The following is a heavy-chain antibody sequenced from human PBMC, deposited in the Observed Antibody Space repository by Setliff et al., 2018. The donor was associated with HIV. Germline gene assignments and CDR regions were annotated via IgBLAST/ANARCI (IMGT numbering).Heavy chain of an antibody. CDR1: GYTFINYA. CDR3: ARLGSGWSDSYYYAMDV. CDR2: ISPYNGHT. Sequence: ASVKVSCKASGYTFINYAMNWVRQAPGHGLEWMGWISPYNGHTKYAQTFQGRVTMTIDTSTNSAYMELRSLRSDDTAVYFCARLGSGWSDSYYYAMDVWGQGTTVTVSS. J-gene: IGHJ6*02. V-gene: IGHV1-18*01. D-gene: IGHD6-19*01.